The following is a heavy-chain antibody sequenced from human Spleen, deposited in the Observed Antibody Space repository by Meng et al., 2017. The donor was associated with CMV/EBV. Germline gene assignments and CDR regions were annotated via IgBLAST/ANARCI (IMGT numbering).Heavy chain of an antibody. Sequence: ETLSLTCTVSGGSISSSSYYWGWIRQPPGKGLEWVAAISSRSIYVYYADSVRGRFTIFRDNAENSLYLQMNNLGAEDAAVYYCARDIDCTVTTCYFEDGFDVWGQGTMVTVSS. J-gene: IGHJ3*01. CDR2: ISSRSIYV. CDR3: ARDIDCTVTTCYFEDGFDV. V-gene: IGHV3-21*01. CDR1: GGSISSSS. D-gene: IGHD2-2*01.